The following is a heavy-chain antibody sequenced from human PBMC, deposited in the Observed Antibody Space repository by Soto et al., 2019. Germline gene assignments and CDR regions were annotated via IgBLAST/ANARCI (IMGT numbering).Heavy chain of an antibody. CDR1: GFTFSSYG. D-gene: IGHD5-18*01. Sequence: QVQLVESGGGVVQPGRSLRLSCAASGFTFSSYGMHWVRQAPGKGLEWVAVIWYDGSNKYYADSVKGRFTISRDNSKNTLYLQMNSLRAEDTAVYYCAREGNSYGLGGMDVWGQGTTVTVSS. CDR2: IWYDGSNK. CDR3: AREGNSYGLGGMDV. J-gene: IGHJ6*02. V-gene: IGHV3-33*01.